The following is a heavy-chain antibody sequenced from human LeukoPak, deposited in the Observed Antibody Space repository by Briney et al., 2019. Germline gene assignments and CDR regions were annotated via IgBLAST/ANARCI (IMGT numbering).Heavy chain of an antibody. CDR3: ARDLYRIVVVPHYFDY. V-gene: IGHV3-48*03. D-gene: IGHD3-22*01. CDR1: GFIFSSYE. Sequence: GGSLRLSCAASGFIFSSYEMSWVRHVPGKGLEWISYISNSGSTIYYADSVKGRFTISRDNARNSLYLQMSSLRAEDTALYYCARDLYRIVVVPHYFDYWGQGTLVTVSS. CDR2: ISNSGSTI. J-gene: IGHJ4*02.